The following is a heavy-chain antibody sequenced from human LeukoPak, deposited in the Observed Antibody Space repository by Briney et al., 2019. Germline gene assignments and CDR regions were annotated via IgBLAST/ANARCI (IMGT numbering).Heavy chain of an antibody. CDR2: IIPILGIA. Sequence: GASVKVSCKDSAGTFISYAISWVRQAPGQGLEWMGRIIPILGIANYAQKFQGRVTITADKSTSTAYMELSSLRSEDTAVYYCARAAVLEYCSSTSCSSMDVWGQGTTVTVSS. V-gene: IGHV1-69*04. D-gene: IGHD2-2*01. CDR3: ARAAVLEYCSSTSCSSMDV. CDR1: AGTFISYA. J-gene: IGHJ6*02.